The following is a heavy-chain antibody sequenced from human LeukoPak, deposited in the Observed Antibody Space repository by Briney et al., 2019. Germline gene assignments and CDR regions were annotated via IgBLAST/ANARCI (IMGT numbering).Heavy chain of an antibody. V-gene: IGHV3-23*01. D-gene: IGHD3-22*01. J-gene: IGHJ4*02. CDR3: AKLWGQTYYYDSSGYPSDY. Sequence: GGSLRLSCAASGFTFSSYAMSWVRQAPGKGLEWVSAISGSGGSTYYADSVKGRFTISRDNSKNTLYLQMNSLRAEDTAVYYCAKLWGQTYYYDSSGYPSDYWGQGTLVTVSS. CDR1: GFTFSSYA. CDR2: ISGSGGST.